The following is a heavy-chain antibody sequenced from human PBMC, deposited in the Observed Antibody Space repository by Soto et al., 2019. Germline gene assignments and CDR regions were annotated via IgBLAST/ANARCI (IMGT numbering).Heavy chain of an antibody. CDR2: INHSGST. J-gene: IGHJ5*02. V-gene: IGHV4-34*01. D-gene: IGHD2-2*01. CDR3: ARGVPIVVVPAEEDWFDP. Sequence: SETLSLTCAVYGGSFSGYYWSWIRQPPGKGLEWIGEINHSGSTNYNPSLKSRVTISVDTSKNQFSLKLSSVTAADTAVYYCARGVPIVVVPAEEDWFDPWGQGSLVIFSS. CDR1: GGSFSGYY.